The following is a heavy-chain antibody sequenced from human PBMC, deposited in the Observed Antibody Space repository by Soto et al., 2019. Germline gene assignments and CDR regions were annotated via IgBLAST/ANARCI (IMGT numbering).Heavy chain of an antibody. CDR3: ARGSSSWYGYNWFDP. CDR1: GGSISSGGYS. V-gene: IGHV4-30-2*01. D-gene: IGHD6-13*01. Sequence: SETLSLTCAVSGGSISSGGYSWSWIRQPPGKGLEWIGYIYHSGSTYYHPSLKSRVTISVDRSKNQFSLKLSSVTAADTAVYYCARGSSSWYGYNWFDPWGQGTLVTVSS. J-gene: IGHJ5*02. CDR2: IYHSGST.